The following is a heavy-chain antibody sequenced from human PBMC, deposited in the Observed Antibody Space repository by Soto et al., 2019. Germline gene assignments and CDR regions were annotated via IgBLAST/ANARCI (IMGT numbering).Heavy chain of an antibody. CDR3: ARTSDGSGSYYSDWFDP. J-gene: IGHJ5*02. Sequence: LSLTCTVSGGSISSYYWSWIRQPAGKGLEWIGRIYTSGSTNYNPSLKSRVTMSVDTSKNQFSLKLSSVTAADTAVYYCARTSDGSGSYYSDWFDPWGQGTLVTVSS. D-gene: IGHD3-10*01. V-gene: IGHV4-4*07. CDR1: GGSISSYY. CDR2: IYTSGST.